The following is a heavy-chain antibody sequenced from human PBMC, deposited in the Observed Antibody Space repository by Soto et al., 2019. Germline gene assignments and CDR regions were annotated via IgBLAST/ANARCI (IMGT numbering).Heavy chain of an antibody. CDR1: GGSLGSSSYY. Sequence: PSETLSLTCTVSGGSLGSSSYYWGWIRQSPGKGLEWIGNKYYTGNTYYNPSLKSRVTISVDTSKNQIYLPVSSGTAADTAVFYCARRWSSSWDYWGQGSLVTVSS. V-gene: IGHV4-39*01. CDR2: KYYTGNT. J-gene: IGHJ4*02. CDR3: ARRWSSSWDY. D-gene: IGHD6-13*01.